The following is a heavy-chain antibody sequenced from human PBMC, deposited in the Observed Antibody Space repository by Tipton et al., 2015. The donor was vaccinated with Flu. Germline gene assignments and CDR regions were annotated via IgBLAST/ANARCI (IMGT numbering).Heavy chain of an antibody. CDR1: GGSISSSSYY. Sequence: TLSLTCTVSGGSISSSSYYWGWIRQPPGKGLEWIGSIYYSGSTNYNPSLKSRVTISVDTSKNQFSLKLSSVTAADTAVYYCARTGPRLRFLESPYRLDAFDIWGQGTMVTVSS. CDR2: IYYSGST. J-gene: IGHJ3*02. CDR3: ARTGPRLRFLESPYRLDAFDI. V-gene: IGHV4-39*07. D-gene: IGHD3-3*01.